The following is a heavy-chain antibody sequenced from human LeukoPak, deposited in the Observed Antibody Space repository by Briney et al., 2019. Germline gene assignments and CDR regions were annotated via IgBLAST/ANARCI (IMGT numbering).Heavy chain of an antibody. J-gene: IGHJ5*02. CDR1: GYTFTGYG. CDR3: ARVPGIVGAHWFDP. V-gene: IGHV1-18*01. CDR2: ISAYNGNT. D-gene: IGHD1-26*01. Sequence: ASVKVSCKTFGYTFTGYGFNWVRQAPGQGLEWMGWISAYNGNTNYAQKLQGRVTMTTDTSTSTAYMELRSLRSDDTAVYYCARVPGIVGAHWFDPWGQGTLVTVSS.